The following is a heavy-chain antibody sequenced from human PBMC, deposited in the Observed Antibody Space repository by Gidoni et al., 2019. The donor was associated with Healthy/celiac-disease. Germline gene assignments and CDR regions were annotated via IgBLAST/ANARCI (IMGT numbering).Heavy chain of an antibody. CDR2: ISAYNGNT. Sequence: QVQLVQSGADVNKPGASVKVSCEPYGYTFTSYGISWVRQAPGQGLEWMGWISAYNGNTNYAQKLQGRVTMTTDTSTSTAYMELRSLRSDDTAVYYCARAYSGYGDDYWGQGTLVTVSA. J-gene: IGHJ4*02. CDR3: ARAYSGYGDDY. V-gene: IGHV1-18*01. D-gene: IGHD5-12*01. CDR1: GYTFTSYG.